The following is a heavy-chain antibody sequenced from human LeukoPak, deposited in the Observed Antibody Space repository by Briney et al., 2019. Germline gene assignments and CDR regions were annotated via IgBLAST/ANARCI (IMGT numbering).Heavy chain of an antibody. V-gene: IGHV4-30-2*01. J-gene: IGHJ3*02. D-gene: IGHD3-22*01. Sequence: SQTLSLTCAVFGGSISSGGYSWSWIRQPPGKGLEWIGYIFQSGSTHYNPSLKSRVTMSTDRSKNQFSLNLNSVTAADTAVYYCARGVMHDGSGTDAFDIWGRGTMVTVSS. CDR2: IFQSGST. CDR3: ARGVMHDGSGTDAFDI. CDR1: GGSISSGGYS.